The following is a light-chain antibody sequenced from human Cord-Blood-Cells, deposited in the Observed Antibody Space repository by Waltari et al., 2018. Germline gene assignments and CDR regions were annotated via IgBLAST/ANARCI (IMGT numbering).Light chain of an antibody. CDR3: SSYTSSSTYV. J-gene: IGLJ1*01. Sequence: QSALTQPASVSGSPGQSITISCTGTSSDVGGYNYVSWYQQHPGKAPKLMINDVSKRASGVSNRFSGSQSGNTASLTISGLQAEDEADYYCSSYTSSSTYVFGTGTKVTVL. CDR2: DVS. CDR1: SSDVGGYNY. V-gene: IGLV2-14*01.